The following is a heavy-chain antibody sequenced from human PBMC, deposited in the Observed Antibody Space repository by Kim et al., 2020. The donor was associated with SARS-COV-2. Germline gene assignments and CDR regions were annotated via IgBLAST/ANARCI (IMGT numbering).Heavy chain of an antibody. Sequence: SVKVSCKASGGTFSSYAISWVRQAPGQGLEWMGRIIPILGIANYAQKFQGRVTITADKSTSTAYMELSSLRSEDTAVYYCARDRDYGDYIGYWGQGTLVTVSS. J-gene: IGHJ4*02. D-gene: IGHD4-17*01. V-gene: IGHV1-69*04. CDR1: GGTFSSYA. CDR3: ARDRDYGDYIGY. CDR2: IIPILGIA.